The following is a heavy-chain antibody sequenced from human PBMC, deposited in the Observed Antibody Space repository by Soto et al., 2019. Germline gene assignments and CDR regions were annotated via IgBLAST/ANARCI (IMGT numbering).Heavy chain of an antibody. V-gene: IGHV3-23*01. CDR1: GFTFRSYA. CDR2: IGNSGTRT. D-gene: IGHD6-19*01. Sequence: EVQLLESGGGLVQPGGSLRLSCEGSGFTFRSYAISWVRQVPGKGLEWVSAIGNSGTRTYYVDSVKGRFTISRDNSKNTLFLQMNGMRVEDTAVYYCAKDPGSSAWYPGYNYYYYMDVWGKGTTVIVSS. CDR3: AKDPGSSAWYPGYNYYYYMDV. J-gene: IGHJ6*03.